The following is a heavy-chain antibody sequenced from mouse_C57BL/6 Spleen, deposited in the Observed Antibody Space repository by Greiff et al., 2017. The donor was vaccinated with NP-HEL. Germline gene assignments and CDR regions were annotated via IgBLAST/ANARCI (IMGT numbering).Heavy chain of an antibody. CDR3: ARRSLFDDGYFWFAY. CDR1: GYTFTDYN. CDR2: INPNNGGT. V-gene: IGHV1-22*01. D-gene: IGHD2-3*01. Sequence: EVQLQQSGPELVKPGASVKMSCKASGYTFTDYNMHWVKQSHGKSLEWIGYINPNNGGTSYNQKFKGKATLTVNKSSSTAYMELRSLTSEDSAVYYCARRSLFDDGYFWFAYWGQGTLVTVSA. J-gene: IGHJ3*01.